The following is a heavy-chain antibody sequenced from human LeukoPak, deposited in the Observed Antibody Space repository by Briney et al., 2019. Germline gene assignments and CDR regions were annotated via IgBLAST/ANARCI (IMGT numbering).Heavy chain of an antibody. CDR1: GFTFSNYA. V-gene: IGHV3-23*01. CDR3: AKGLRAYYYYGMDV. J-gene: IGHJ6*02. Sequence: GGSLRLSCVASGFTFSNYAMSWVRQAPEKGLDWVSAISGSGDNTYYADSVKGRFTISRDNSRNTLYLHMNSLRAEDTAVYYCAKGLRAYYYYGMDVWGQGTTVTVSS. CDR2: ISGSGDNT.